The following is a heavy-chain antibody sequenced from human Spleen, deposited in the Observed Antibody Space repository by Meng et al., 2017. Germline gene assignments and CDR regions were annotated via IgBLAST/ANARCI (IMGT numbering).Heavy chain of an antibody. V-gene: IGHV5-51*01. CDR3: ARHDCGGHCYDVPLDY. D-gene: IGHD2-21*02. Sequence: GESLKISCKGSGYSFSTFWIGWVRQMPGKGLEWMGIIYPGDSDTRYSPSFQGQVTISVDTSISTAYLQWSSLKASDTAMYYCARHDCGGHCYDVPLDYWGQGTLVTVSS. CDR2: IYPGDSDT. J-gene: IGHJ4*02. CDR1: GYSFSTFW.